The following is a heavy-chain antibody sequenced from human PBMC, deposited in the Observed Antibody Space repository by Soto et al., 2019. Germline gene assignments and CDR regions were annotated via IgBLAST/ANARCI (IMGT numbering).Heavy chain of an antibody. D-gene: IGHD3-10*01. CDR2: ISHSGTT. CDR3: ARESRISYFGSGNFDY. J-gene: IGHJ4*02. CDR1: GVSMSSSNW. Sequence: QVQLQESGPGLVKPSGTLSLTCAVSGVSMSSSNWWSWVRQSPGKGLVWIGEISHSGTTNYNPSLKSRLAISIDRSKSQFSLRLTSVTAADTAVYYCARESRISYFGSGNFDYWGQGILVTVSS. V-gene: IGHV4-4*02.